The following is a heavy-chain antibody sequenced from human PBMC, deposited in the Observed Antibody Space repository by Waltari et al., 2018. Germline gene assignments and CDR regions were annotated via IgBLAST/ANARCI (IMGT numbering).Heavy chain of an antibody. V-gene: IGHV4-61*02. CDR1: GGSIRSGSYY. D-gene: IGHD2-15*01. J-gene: IGHJ4*02. Sequence: QVQLQESGPGLVKPSQTLSLTCTVSGGSIRSGSYYWSWIRQPAGKGLEWIGRIYTSGSTNYNPSLKSRVTISVDTSKNQFSLKLSSVTAADTAVYYCARDCSGGSCFQFDYWGQGTLVTVSS. CDR2: IYTSGST. CDR3: ARDCSGGSCFQFDY.